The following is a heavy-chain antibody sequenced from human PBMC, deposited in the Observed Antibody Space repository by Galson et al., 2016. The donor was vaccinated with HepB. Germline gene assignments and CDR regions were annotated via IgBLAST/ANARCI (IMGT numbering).Heavy chain of an antibody. Sequence: SETLSLTCTVSGASISSSSYYWDWIRQPPGKGLEWIGSLYYSGSTYYNPSLKSRDTITVDTSKNQSSLMLTSVTAADTAVYYWAGHRGRPWGYYYYGMDVWGQGTTVTVSS. D-gene: IGHD7-27*01. CDR1: GASISSSSYY. CDR3: AGHRGRPWGYYYYGMDV. J-gene: IGHJ6*02. V-gene: IGHV4-39*07. CDR2: LYYSGST.